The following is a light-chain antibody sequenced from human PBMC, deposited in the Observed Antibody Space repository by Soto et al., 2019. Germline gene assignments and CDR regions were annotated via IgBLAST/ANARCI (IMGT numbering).Light chain of an antibody. CDR3: QQYNDYSWT. V-gene: IGKV1-5*03. CDR1: QSISSW. J-gene: IGKJ1*01. CDR2: KAS. Sequence: DIQMTQSPSTLSASVGDRVTITCRASQSISSWLAWYQQKPGKAPRLLIYKASTLEIGVPSRFSGSGSGTEFTLTISSLQPDDVATYYCQQYNDYSWTFSQGTKVDIK.